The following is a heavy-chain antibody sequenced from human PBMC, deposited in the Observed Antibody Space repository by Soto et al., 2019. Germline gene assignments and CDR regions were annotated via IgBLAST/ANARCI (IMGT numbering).Heavy chain of an antibody. D-gene: IGHD3-10*01. CDR2: ISAYNGNT. J-gene: IGHJ5*02. CDR3: ARDRWYYGSGTPPVNWFDP. V-gene: IGHV1-18*04. Sequence: QVQLVQSGAEVKKPGASVKVSCKASGYTFTSYGISWVRQAPGQGLEWMGWISAYNGNTNYAQKLQGRVTMTTDTSTSTAYMELRILRSDDTAVYYCARDRWYYGSGTPPVNWFDPWGQGTLVTVSS. CDR1: GYTFTSYG.